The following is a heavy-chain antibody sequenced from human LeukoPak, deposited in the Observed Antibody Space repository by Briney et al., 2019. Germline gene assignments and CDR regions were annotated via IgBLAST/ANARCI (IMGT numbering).Heavy chain of an antibody. CDR2: ISGYNSKT. CDR3: ARDSYALLRYFDWLTFAFDI. J-gene: IGHJ3*02. CDR1: GYSFTNYG. D-gene: IGHD3-9*01. Sequence: ASVKVSCKTSGYSFTNYGITWVRQATGQGLEWMGWISGYNSKTFYAHEFQGRVTMTTDTFTSTVYMELRSLRSDDTAVYYCARDSYALLRYFDWLTFAFDIWGQGTMVTVSS. V-gene: IGHV1-18*01.